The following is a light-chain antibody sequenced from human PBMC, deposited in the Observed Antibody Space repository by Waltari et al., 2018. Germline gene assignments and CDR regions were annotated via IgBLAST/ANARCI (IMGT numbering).Light chain of an antibody. V-gene: IGKV3D-20*01. CDR2: DAS. Sequence: IVLTQSPGTLSLSPGERATLSCGASQSIRSGYLAWYQHKPGLAPRLLIYDASSRATGIPDRFSGSGSGTDFTLTSSSLEPEDFAVYYCQQYDSAPGTFGPGTKVDF. J-gene: IGKJ3*01. CDR1: QSIRSGY. CDR3: QQYDSAPGT.